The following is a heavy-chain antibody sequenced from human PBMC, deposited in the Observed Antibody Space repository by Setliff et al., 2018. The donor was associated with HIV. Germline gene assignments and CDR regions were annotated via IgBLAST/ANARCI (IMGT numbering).Heavy chain of an antibody. V-gene: IGHV3-74*01. CDR2: INNDGTST. CDR1: GFTFSNYW. J-gene: IGHJ4*02. D-gene: IGHD6-13*01. Sequence: GESLKISCAASGFTFSNYWMHWVRQAPGKGLVWVSRINNDGTSTTYADSVKGRFTISRDNAKDTLYLQMNSLRAEDTAVYYCATRGVSSSWSPYFDYWSQGTLVTVSS. CDR3: ATRGVSSSWSPYFDY.